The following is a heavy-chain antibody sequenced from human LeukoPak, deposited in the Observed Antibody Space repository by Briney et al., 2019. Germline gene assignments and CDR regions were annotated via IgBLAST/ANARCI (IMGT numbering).Heavy chain of an antibody. J-gene: IGHJ5*02. V-gene: IGHV3-11*04. Sequence: KPGGSLRLSCAASGFTFSDYYMSWIRRAPGKGLEWVSYISSSGSTIYYADSVKGRFTISRDNAKNSLYRQMNSLRAEDTAVYYCARDPIRFLEWLYSPAWGQGTLVTVSS. CDR2: ISSSGSTI. D-gene: IGHD3-3*01. CDR3: ARDPIRFLEWLYSPA. CDR1: GFTFSDYY.